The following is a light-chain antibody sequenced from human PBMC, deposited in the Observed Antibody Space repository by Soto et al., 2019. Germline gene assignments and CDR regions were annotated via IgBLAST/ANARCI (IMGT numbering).Light chain of an antibody. CDR2: GAS. CDR1: QSISIY. Sequence: EIVLTQSPATLSLSPGQRATLSCRASQSISIYLGWDQQKPGQAPRRLIFGASTRATGIQDRFSGSGSGTDFTLTSSSIELEDCAVYYCPQRSTWPLTFGQGIRLDI. V-gene: IGKV3-11*01. CDR3: PQRSTWPLT. J-gene: IGKJ5*01.